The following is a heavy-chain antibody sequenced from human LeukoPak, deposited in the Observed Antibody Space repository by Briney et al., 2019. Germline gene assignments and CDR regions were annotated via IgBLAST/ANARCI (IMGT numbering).Heavy chain of an antibody. Sequence: GGSLRLSCAASGFTFNSYAMHWVRQAPGKGLEWVAVISYDGSDKYYPDSVKGRFTISRDNSKNTLYLQMNSLRAEDTAVYYCANGGETRYFDYWGQGTLVTVSS. CDR1: GFTFNSYA. CDR2: ISYDGSDK. D-gene: IGHD3-16*01. CDR3: ANGGETRYFDY. V-gene: IGHV3-30-3*01. J-gene: IGHJ4*02.